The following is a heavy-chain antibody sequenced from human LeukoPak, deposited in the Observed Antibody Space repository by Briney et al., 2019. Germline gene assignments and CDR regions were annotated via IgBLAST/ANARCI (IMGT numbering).Heavy chain of an antibody. J-gene: IGHJ6*03. CDR2: INPNRGGT. V-gene: IGHV1-2*02. CDR3: ARGAEYYYYMDV. CDR1: GYTFSGNY. Sequence: ASVKVSCKASGYTFSGNYMYWVRQAPGQGLEWMGWINPNRGGTNYAQKFQGRVTMTRDTSISTAYMELSRLTSDDTAVYYCARGAEYYYYMDVWGKGTTVIISS.